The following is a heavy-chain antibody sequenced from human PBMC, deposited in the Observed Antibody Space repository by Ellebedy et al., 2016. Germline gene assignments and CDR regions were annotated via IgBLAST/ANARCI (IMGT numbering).Heavy chain of an antibody. Sequence: ESLKISCAVSHDSTGDFYWNWIRQPPGKGLEWIGTIYRSGSAYYNPSLKSRVTISVDTSKNQFSLNLSSVTAADTAVYYCAKWNGGWYAFEVWGQGTMVTVSS. J-gene: IGHJ3*01. D-gene: IGHD6-19*01. CDR2: IYRSGSA. CDR1: HDSTGDFY. V-gene: IGHV4-38-2*01. CDR3: AKWNGGWYAFEV.